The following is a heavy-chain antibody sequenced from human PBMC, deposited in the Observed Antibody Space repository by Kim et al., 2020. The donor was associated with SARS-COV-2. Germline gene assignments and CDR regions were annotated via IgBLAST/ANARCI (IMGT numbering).Heavy chain of an antibody. CDR1: GFTFSSYG. CDR2: ISYDGSNK. Sequence: GGSLRLSCAASGFTFSSYGMHWVRQAPGKGLEWVAVISYDGSNKYYADSVKGRFTISRDNSKNTLYLQMNSLRAEDTAVYYCAKDLYYDFWSGYSSTYYYYGMDVWGQGTTVTVSS. J-gene: IGHJ6*02. V-gene: IGHV3-30*18. D-gene: IGHD3-3*01. CDR3: AKDLYYDFWSGYSSTYYYYGMDV.